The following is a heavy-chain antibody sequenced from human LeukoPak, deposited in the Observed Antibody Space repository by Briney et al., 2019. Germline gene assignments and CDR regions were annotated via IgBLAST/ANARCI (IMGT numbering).Heavy chain of an antibody. D-gene: IGHD1-26*01. Sequence: PSETLSLTCTVSGGSISSSGYYWGWVRQPPGKGLEWIASIYYSGSTYYNPSLKSRVTISVDTSKNQLSLKLSSLTAADTAVYYCARHEYSGSYYGLSWFDPWGQGTLVTVSS. V-gene: IGHV4-39*01. J-gene: IGHJ5*02. CDR3: ARHEYSGSYYGLSWFDP. CDR2: IYYSGST. CDR1: GGSISSSGYY.